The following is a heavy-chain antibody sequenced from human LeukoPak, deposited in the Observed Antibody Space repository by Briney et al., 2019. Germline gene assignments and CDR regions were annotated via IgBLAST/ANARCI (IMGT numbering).Heavy chain of an antibody. CDR2: IYHSGST. D-gene: IGHD5-18*01. J-gene: IGHJ4*02. CDR1: GGSISSYY. Sequence: SETLSLTCTVSGGSISSYYWSWIRQPPGKGLEWIGYIYHSGSTNYNPSLKSRVTISVDTSKNQFSLRLSSVTAADTAVYFCARGQKYRYGYTVTELGSGYFDYWGQGTLVTVSS. V-gene: IGHV4-59*12. CDR3: ARGQKYRYGYTVTELGSGYFDY.